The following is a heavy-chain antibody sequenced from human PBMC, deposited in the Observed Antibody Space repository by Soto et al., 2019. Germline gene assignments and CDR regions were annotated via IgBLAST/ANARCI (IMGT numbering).Heavy chain of an antibody. D-gene: IGHD2-15*01. CDR3: ARAPHIVEVVATWLYYCFDP. CDR2: INHSGST. J-gene: IGHJ5*02. Sequence: SETLSLTCAVYGGSFSGYYWSWIRQPPGKGLEWIGEINHSGSTNFNPSLKSRVSISVDTYKNQFSLTLSSVTDADTAVYYCARAPHIVEVVATWLYYCFDPWGQGTLVTVSS. CDR1: GGSFSGYY. V-gene: IGHV4-34*01.